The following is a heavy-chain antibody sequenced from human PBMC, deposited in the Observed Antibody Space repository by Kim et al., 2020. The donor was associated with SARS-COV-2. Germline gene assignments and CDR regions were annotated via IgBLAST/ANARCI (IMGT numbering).Heavy chain of an antibody. V-gene: IGHV4-39*02. J-gene: IGHJ4*02. D-gene: IGHD2-2*01. CDR1: GGSISSSSYY. Sequence: SETLSVTCTVSGGSISSSSYYWGWIRQPPGKGLEWIGSIYYSGSTYYNPSLKSRVTISVDTSKNQFSLKLSSVTAADTAVYYCARDSVYCSSTSCYPDYWGQGTLVTVSS. CDR2: IYYSGST. CDR3: ARDSVYCSSTSCYPDY.